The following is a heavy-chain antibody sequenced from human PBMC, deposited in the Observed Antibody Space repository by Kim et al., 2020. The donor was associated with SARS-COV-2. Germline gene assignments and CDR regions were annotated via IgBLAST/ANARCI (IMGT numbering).Heavy chain of an antibody. Sequence: GGSLRLSCAASGFTFDAYAMRWVRQAPGKGLEWVSLISGDGGSTYYADSVRGRFTISRDNSKNSLYLQMNSLRTEDTALYYCAKDFDRATVTTDYWGQGTLLTVSS. J-gene: IGHJ4*02. V-gene: IGHV3-43*02. CDR2: ISGDGGST. CDR1: GFTFDAYA. D-gene: IGHD4-17*01. CDR3: AKDFDRATVTTDY.